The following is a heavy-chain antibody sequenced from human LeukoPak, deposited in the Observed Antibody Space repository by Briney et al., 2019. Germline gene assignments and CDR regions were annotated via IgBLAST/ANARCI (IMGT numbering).Heavy chain of an antibody. Sequence: GGSLRLSCAASGFTFSSYSMNWVRQAPGKGLEWVSSISSSSSYIYYADSVKGRFTISRDNFKNTLYLQMNSLRAEDTAVYYCARDLGYCSGSTCYVGYFDHWGQGTLVTVSS. J-gene: IGHJ4*02. CDR1: GFTFSSYS. V-gene: IGHV3-21*01. CDR2: ISSSSSYI. D-gene: IGHD2-15*01. CDR3: ARDLGYCSGSTCYVGYFDH.